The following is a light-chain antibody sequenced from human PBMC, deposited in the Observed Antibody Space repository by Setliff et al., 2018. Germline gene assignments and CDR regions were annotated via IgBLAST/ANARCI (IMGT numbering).Light chain of an antibody. CDR2: SND. J-gene: IGLJ1*01. CDR1: SSNIGSNT. V-gene: IGLV1-44*01. Sequence: QSALAQPPSTSGTPGQKVTISCSGGSSNIGSNTVNWYQQFPGTAPKLLIYSNDQRPSGVPDRFSGSKSGTSASLAISGLQSEDESYYYCAAWDDSLNGLYVFGTGTKATVL. CDR3: AAWDDSLNGLYV.